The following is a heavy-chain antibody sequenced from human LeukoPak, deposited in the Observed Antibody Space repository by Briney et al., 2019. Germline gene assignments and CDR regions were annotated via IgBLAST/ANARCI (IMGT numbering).Heavy chain of an antibody. V-gene: IGHV1-2*06. J-gene: IGHJ4*02. CDR3: TRAGDSSGWFDY. D-gene: IGHD6-19*01. CDR1: GYTFTGYY. Sequence: ASVKVSCKASGYTFTGYYMHWVRQAPGQGLEWMGRINPNSGGTNYAQKFQGRVTMTRVTYISTAYMELSRLRSDDTAVYYCTRAGDSSGWFDYWGQGTLVTVSS. CDR2: INPNSGGT.